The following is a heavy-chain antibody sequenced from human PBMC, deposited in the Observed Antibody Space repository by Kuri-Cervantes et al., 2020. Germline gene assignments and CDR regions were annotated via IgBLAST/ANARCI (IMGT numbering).Heavy chain of an antibody. CDR3: SRDGGRSTIAPADPFDY. D-gene: IGHD6-13*01. V-gene: IGHV3-30*03. CDR1: GFTFSSYG. J-gene: IGHJ4*02. Sequence: GGSLRLSCAASGFTFSSYGMHWVRQAPGKGLEWVAVISYDGSNKYYADSVKGRFTISRDNSKNTLYLQMNSLRAEDTAVYYCSRDGGRSTIAPADPFDYWGQGTLVTVSS. CDR2: ISYDGSNK.